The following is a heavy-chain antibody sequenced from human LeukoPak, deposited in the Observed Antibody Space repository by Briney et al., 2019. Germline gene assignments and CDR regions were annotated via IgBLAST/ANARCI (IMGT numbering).Heavy chain of an antibody. D-gene: IGHD2-15*01. CDR1: GYTFTDYY. J-gene: IGHJ6*03. V-gene: IGHV1-8*03. CDR2: MNPNSGNT. Sequence: ASVKVSCKVSGYTFTDYYMHWVQQAPGKGLEWMGWMNPNSGNTGYAQNFQGRVTITRNTSISTAYMELSSLRSDDTAVYYCARGIAPVYYMDVWGKGTTVTVSS. CDR3: ARGIAPVYYMDV.